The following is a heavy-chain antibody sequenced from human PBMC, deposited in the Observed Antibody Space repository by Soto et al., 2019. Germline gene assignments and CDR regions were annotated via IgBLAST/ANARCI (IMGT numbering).Heavy chain of an antibody. CDR1: GFIFSDFS. CDR3: AREKKHKSLGGRFGMDV. J-gene: IGHJ6*02. V-gene: IGHV3-21*01. Sequence: GGSLRLSCAVSGFIFSDFSMNWVRQAPGKGLEWVASIGSSGGYIFYADSVKGRFTISRDNAKKSLDLQINSLRAEDTAVYYCAREKKHKSLGGRFGMDVWGQGTTVTVYS. D-gene: IGHD6-6*01. CDR2: IGSSGGYI.